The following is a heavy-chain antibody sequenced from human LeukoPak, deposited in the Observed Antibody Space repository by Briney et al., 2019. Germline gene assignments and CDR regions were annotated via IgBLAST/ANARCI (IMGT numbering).Heavy chain of an antibody. CDR2: IYSDNT. D-gene: IGHD4/OR15-4a*01. CDR3: ARRAGAYSHPYDY. CDR1: GFTFSSYS. Sequence: GGSLRLSCAASGFTFSSYSMNWVRQAPGKGLEWVSFIYSDNTHYSDSVKGRFTISRDNSKNTLYLQMNSLRAEDTAVYYCARRAGAYSHPYDYWGQGTLVTVSS. V-gene: IGHV3-53*01. J-gene: IGHJ4*02.